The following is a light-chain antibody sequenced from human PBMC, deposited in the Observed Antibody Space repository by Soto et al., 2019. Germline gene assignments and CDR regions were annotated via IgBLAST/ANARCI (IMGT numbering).Light chain of an antibody. CDR1: RSVSSSY. V-gene: IGKV3-20*01. J-gene: IGKJ1*01. CDR2: GAS. CDR3: QQYGSSPRT. Sequence: EIVLTQSPGTLSLSPGERATLSCRASRSVSSSYLAWYQQRPGQAPRLIIYGASSRATGIPDRFSGSGSGTDFTLTISRLEPEDFAVYYCQQYGSSPRTFGQGTKVDIK.